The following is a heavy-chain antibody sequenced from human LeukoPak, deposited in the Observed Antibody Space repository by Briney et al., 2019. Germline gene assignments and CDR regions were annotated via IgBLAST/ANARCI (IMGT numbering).Heavy chain of an antibody. J-gene: IGHJ5*02. CDR3: ARDYCSSASCYGGNIDP. CDR2: ISPYSGNT. D-gene: IGHD2-2*01. CDR1: GYTFTSYG. Sequence: ASMKVSCKASGYTFTSYGVNWVRQAPGQGLEWMGWISPYSGNTNYAQNLQGRVTMTTDTSTSTAYMEVRNLRSDDTAVYYCARDYCSSASCYGGNIDPWGQGTLVTVSS. V-gene: IGHV1-18*01.